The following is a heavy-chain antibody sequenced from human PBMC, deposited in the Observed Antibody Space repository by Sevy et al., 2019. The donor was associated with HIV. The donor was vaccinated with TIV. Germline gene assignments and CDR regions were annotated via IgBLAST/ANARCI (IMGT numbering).Heavy chain of an antibody. CDR1: GFTFGGYM. J-gene: IGHJ4*02. Sequence: GGSLRLSCAGSGFTFGGYMMNWVRQAPGRGLEWVARVSRNGGAPAYEDSAKGRFTISRDNSKNTVYLQLKELRAEDTAVDYCGKERRDDVNPYLDFWGQGILVTVSS. V-gene: IGHV3-23*01. CDR2: VSRNGGAP. CDR3: GKERRDDVNPYLDF.